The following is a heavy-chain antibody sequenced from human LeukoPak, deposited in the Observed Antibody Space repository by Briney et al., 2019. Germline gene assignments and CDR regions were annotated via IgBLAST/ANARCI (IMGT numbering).Heavy chain of an antibody. V-gene: IGHV4-59*12. CDR2: IYHSGST. CDR1: GGSISSYY. J-gene: IGHJ6*02. Sequence: SETLSLTCTVSGGSISSYYWSWIRQPPGKGLEWIGYIYHSGSTNYNPPLKSRVTISVDTSKNQFSLKLSSVTAADTAVYYCASALGYCSSTSCYSYYYYGMDVWGQGTTVTVSS. D-gene: IGHD2-2*02. CDR3: ASALGYCSSTSCYSYYYYGMDV.